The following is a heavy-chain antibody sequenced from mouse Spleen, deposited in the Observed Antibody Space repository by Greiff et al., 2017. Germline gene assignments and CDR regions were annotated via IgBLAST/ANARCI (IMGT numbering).Heavy chain of an antibody. V-gene: IGHV1-81*01. CDR1: GYTFTSYG. D-gene: IGHD2-3*01. CDR2: IYPRSGNT. J-gene: IGHJ2*01. CDR3: ARPYDGYSAYFDY. Sequence: LVESGAELARPGASVKLSCKASGYTFTSYGISWVKQRTGQGLEWIGEIYPRSGNTYYNEKFKGKATLTADKSSSTAYMELRSLTSEDSAVYFCARPYDGYSAYFDYWGQGTTLTVSS.